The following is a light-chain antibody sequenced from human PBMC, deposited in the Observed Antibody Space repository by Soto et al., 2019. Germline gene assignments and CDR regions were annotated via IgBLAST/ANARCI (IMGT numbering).Light chain of an antibody. Sequence: QSALTQPASLSGFLGQSITMSCTGSSSDVGTFNLVSWFQQHPGKAPKLLIFEGTNRPSGVSDRFSGSKSGNTASLTISGLQAEDEAHYHCCSYAGTRTSWVFGTGTKLTVL. CDR3: CSYAGTRTSWV. V-gene: IGLV2-23*01. CDR1: SSDVGTFNL. CDR2: EGT. J-gene: IGLJ1*01.